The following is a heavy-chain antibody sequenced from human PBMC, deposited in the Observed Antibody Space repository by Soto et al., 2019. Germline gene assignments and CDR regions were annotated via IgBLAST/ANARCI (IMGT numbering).Heavy chain of an antibody. V-gene: IGHV4-39*01. Sequence: QLQLQESGPGLVKPSETLSLACTVSAGYISSGYYYWGWIRQPPGKGLEWIGSVYYNGHTYDNPPLKSRVTMSVDTAKNEFSLRLSSVTAADTAVYFWARHLWRQLDDFDHWGLGTLVVVSS. CDR3: ARHLWRQLDDFDH. J-gene: IGHJ4*02. CDR2: VYYNGHT. D-gene: IGHD1-1*01. CDR1: AGYISSGYYY.